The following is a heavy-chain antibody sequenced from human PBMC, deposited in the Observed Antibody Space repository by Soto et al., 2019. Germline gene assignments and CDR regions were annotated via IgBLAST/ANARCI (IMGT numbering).Heavy chain of an antibody. CDR2: IIPILGIA. J-gene: IGHJ4*02. D-gene: IGHD3-10*01. CDR3: ARGITMVRGVNPYFDY. V-gene: IGHV1-69*02. Sequence: QVQLVQSGAEVKKPGSSVKVSCKASGGTFRSYTISWVRQAPGQGLEWMGRIIPILGIANYAQKFQGRVTITADKSTSTAYMELSSLRSEDTAVYYCARGITMVRGVNPYFDYWGQGTLVTVSS. CDR1: GGTFRSYT.